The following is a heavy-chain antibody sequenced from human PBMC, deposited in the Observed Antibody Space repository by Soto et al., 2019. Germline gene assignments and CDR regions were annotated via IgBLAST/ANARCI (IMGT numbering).Heavy chain of an antibody. V-gene: IGHV3-48*03. Sequence: EVQLVESGGGLVQPGGSLRLSCGASGFSFSGSEMRWVRQAPGKGLEWVSYINSRASTVYYADSVKGRFTISRDNAKNSLYLELKSLRAEDTAVYYCARSVAARTIDYWGQGTLVTVSS. J-gene: IGHJ4*02. CDR1: GFSFSGSE. CDR2: INSRASTV. CDR3: ARSVAARTIDY. D-gene: IGHD6-6*01.